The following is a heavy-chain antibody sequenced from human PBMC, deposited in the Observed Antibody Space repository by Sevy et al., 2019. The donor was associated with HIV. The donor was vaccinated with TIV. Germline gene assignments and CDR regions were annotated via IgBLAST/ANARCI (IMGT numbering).Heavy chain of an antibody. J-gene: IGHJ6*02. CDR3: ARVNCSGGSCYYYYGMDV. Sequence: GGSLRLSCAASGFTVSSNYMSWVRQAPGKGLEWVSVIYSGGSTYYADSVKGRFTISRDNSKNTLYLQMNSLRAEDTAVYYCARVNCSGGSCYYYYGMDVWCQVTTVTVSS. CDR2: IYSGGST. D-gene: IGHD2-15*01. CDR1: GFTVSSNY. V-gene: IGHV3-53*01.